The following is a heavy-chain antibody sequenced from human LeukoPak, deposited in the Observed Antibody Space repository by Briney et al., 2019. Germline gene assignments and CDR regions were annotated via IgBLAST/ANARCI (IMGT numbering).Heavy chain of an antibody. Sequence: SGGSLRLSCTASGFTFSSCAMYWVRQAPGKGLEWVSGIFGSGGSAHYADSVKGRFTISRDNSKNTVYLQMNSLRAEDTAVYYCGKTTTGYSSGRYPAWPVDYWGQGTLVTVSS. V-gene: IGHV3-23*01. CDR2: IFGSGGSA. J-gene: IGHJ4*02. D-gene: IGHD6-19*01. CDR3: GKTTTGYSSGRYPAWPVDY. CDR1: GFTFSSCA.